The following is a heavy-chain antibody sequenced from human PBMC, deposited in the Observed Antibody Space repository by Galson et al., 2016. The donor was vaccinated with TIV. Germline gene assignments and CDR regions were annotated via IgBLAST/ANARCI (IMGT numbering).Heavy chain of an antibody. CDR2: IYPSGAS. J-gene: IGHJ4*02. V-gene: IGHV3-53*05. CDR1: GLLVSDSY. CDR3: ATSTMPNLGDY. D-gene: IGHD7-27*01. Sequence: SLRLSCAASGLLVSDSYMSWVRQPPGEGLEWVSIIYPSGASYYPESTESVKVRFTITRDNSKNTVFLQINIRRVEDKAVYYCATSTMPNLGDYWGQGTLVTVST.